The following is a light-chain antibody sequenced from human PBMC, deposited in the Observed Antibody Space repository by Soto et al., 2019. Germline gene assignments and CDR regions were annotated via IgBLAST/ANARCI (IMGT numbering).Light chain of an antibody. CDR1: QSISSW. CDR3: QQYNSYPWP. V-gene: IGKV1-5*01. CDR2: DAS. J-gene: IGKJ1*01. Sequence: DIQMTQSPSTLSASVGDRVTITCRASQSISSWLAWYQQKPGKAPKLLIYDASSLESGVPSRFSGSGSGTEFTPTISSLQPDDFATYYCQQYNSYPWPFGQGTKVEIK.